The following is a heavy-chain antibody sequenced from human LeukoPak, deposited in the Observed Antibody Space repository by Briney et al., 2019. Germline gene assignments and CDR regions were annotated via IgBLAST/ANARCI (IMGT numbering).Heavy chain of an antibody. V-gene: IGHV3-9*01. CDR3: GKDTSYDFWSGNNWFDP. CDR1: AFTFDDYA. Sequence: PGGSLRLSCAASAFTFDDYAMHSVRHAPGKGLEWVSGISWNSGSIGYADSVKGRFTISRDNAKNSPYLQMNSLRAEDTAVYYCGKDTSYDFWSGNNWFDPWGQGTLVNVSS. J-gene: IGHJ5*02. CDR2: ISWNSGSI. D-gene: IGHD3-3*01.